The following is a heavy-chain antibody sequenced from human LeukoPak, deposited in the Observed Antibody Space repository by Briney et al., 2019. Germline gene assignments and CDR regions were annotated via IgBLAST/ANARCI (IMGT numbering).Heavy chain of an antibody. V-gene: IGHV3-30*02. Sequence: GGSLRLSCAASGFTFSSYGMHWVRQAPGKGLEWVAFIRYDGSNKYYADSVKGRFTISRDNSKNTLYLQMNSLRAEDTAVYYCANEDYYDSSGYYYWGRGTLVTVSS. D-gene: IGHD3-22*01. CDR2: IRYDGSNK. CDR1: GFTFSSYG. CDR3: ANEDYYDSSGYYY. J-gene: IGHJ4*02.